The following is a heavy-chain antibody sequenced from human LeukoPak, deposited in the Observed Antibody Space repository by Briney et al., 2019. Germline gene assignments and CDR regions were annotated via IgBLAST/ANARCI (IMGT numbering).Heavy chain of an antibody. J-gene: IGHJ5*02. Sequence: GESLKISCKGSGYSFTSYWIGWVRQLPGKGLEWMGIIYPGDSDTRYSPSFQGQVTISADKSISTAYLQWSSLKASDTAMNYCARRPSAGPVPLDPWGQGTLVTVSS. CDR1: GYSFTSYW. V-gene: IGHV5-51*01. D-gene: IGHD6-19*01. CDR3: ARRPSAGPVPLDP. CDR2: IYPGDSDT.